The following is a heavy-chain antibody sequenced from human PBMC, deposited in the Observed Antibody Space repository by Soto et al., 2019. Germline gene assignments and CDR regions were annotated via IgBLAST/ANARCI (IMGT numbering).Heavy chain of an antibody. CDR3: ARARSYYDFWSGYSWFDH. D-gene: IGHD3-3*01. Sequence: QVQLQQWGAGLLKPSETLSLTCAVYGGSFSGYYWSWIRQPPGKGLEWLGEINHSGSTNYNPCLKSRVTISVDTSKNQLSLKLSSVTAADTAVYYCARARSYYDFWSGYSWFDHWGQGTLVTVSS. J-gene: IGHJ5*02. V-gene: IGHV4-34*01. CDR2: INHSGST. CDR1: GGSFSGYY.